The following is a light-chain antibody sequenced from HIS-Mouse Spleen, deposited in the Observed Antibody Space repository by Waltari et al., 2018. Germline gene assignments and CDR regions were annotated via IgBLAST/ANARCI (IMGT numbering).Light chain of an antibody. J-gene: IGLJ2*01. V-gene: IGLV3-9*01. Sequence: SYELTPPLSVSVALGQTARITCGGNNIGSKNVHWYQQKPGQAPVLVIYRDSNRPSGIPERFSGSNSGNTATPTISRAQAGDEADYYCQVWDSSTVVFGGGTKLTVL. CDR3: QVWDSSTVV. CDR2: RDS. CDR1: NIGSKN.